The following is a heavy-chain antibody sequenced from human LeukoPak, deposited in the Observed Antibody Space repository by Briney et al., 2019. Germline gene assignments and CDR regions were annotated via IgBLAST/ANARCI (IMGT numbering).Heavy chain of an antibody. D-gene: IGHD3-22*01. J-gene: IGHJ4*02. CDR2: IIPIFGTA. V-gene: IGHV1-69*05. Sequence: ASVKVSCKASGGTFSSYAISWVRQAPGQGLEWMGRIIPIFGTANYAQKFQGRVTITTDESTSTAYMELSSLRSEDTAVYYCARGYYDSSGYYYWGRGTLVTVSS. CDR1: GGTFSSYA. CDR3: ARGYYDSSGYYY.